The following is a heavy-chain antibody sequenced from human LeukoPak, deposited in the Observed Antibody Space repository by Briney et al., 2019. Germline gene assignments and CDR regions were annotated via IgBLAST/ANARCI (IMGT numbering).Heavy chain of an antibody. J-gene: IGHJ3*02. Sequence: GGSLRLSCAASGFTFSTYWMSWARQAPGKRPEWVAYIKQDGSEKDYVDSVKGRFTISRDNAKNSLYLQMNSLRGEDTALYYCARVGNGDYGWAFDIWGQGTMVTVSS. CDR1: GFTFSTYW. CDR3: ARVGNGDYGWAFDI. CDR2: IKQDGSEK. V-gene: IGHV3-7*01. D-gene: IGHD4-17*01.